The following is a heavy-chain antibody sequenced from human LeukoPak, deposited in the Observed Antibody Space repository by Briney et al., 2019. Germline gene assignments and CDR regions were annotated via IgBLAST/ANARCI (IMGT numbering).Heavy chain of an antibody. V-gene: IGHV1-69*04. Sequence: GASVKVSCKASGGTFSSYAISWVRQAPGQGPEWMGRIIPILGIADYAQKFQGRVTITADKSTSTAYMELSSLRSEDTAVYYCAREVAAGGYYYYGMDVWGQGTTVTVSS. CDR2: IIPILGIA. D-gene: IGHD6-13*01. CDR3: AREVAAGGYYYYGMDV. J-gene: IGHJ6*02. CDR1: GGTFSSYA.